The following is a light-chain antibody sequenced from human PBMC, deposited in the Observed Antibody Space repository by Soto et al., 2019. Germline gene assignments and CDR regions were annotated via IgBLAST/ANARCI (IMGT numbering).Light chain of an antibody. CDR2: GNN. J-gene: IGLJ3*02. CDR1: SSNIGAGYH. Sequence: QAVVTQPPSVSXAPGQRVTISCTGSSSNIGAGYHVHWYQQLPGTAPKLLIYGNNNRPSGVPDRFSGSKSGTSASLAITGLQAEDEADYYCQSYDSRLSGWVFGGGTKLTVL. V-gene: IGLV1-40*01. CDR3: QSYDSRLSGWV.